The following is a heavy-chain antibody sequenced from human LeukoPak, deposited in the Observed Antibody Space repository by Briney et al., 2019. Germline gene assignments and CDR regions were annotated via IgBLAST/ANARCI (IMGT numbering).Heavy chain of an antibody. D-gene: IGHD2-15*01. CDR2: IYTSGST. V-gene: IGHV4-4*07. Sequence: PSETLSLTCTVSGGSISSYYWSWIRQPAGKGLEWIGRIYTSGSTNYYPSLKTRVTMSVDTSKNQFSLKLSSVTAADTAVYYCARVGVVVAATLSSGLDWFDPWGQGTLVTVSS. CDR3: ARVGVVVAATLSSGLDWFDP. CDR1: GGSISSYY. J-gene: IGHJ5*02.